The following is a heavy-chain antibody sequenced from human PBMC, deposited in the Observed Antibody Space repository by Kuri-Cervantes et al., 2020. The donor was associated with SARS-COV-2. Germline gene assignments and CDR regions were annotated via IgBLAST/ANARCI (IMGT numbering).Heavy chain of an antibody. CDR3: ATDGTRAYSNSYYYMDV. CDR2: INPNSGGT. J-gene: IGHJ6*03. D-gene: IGHD4-11*01. Sequence: ASVKVSCKAFGYSFSDHYMYWVRQAPGQGLEWMGWINPNSGGTNYAQKFQGRVTMTRDTSISTAYMELNSLRPEDTAVYYCATDGTRAYSNSYYYMDVWGKGTTVTVSS. CDR1: GYSFSDHY. V-gene: IGHV1-2*02.